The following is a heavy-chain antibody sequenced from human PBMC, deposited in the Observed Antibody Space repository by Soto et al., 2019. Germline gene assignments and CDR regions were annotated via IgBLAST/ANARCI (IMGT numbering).Heavy chain of an antibody. D-gene: IGHD5-18*01. V-gene: IGHV3-23*01. CDR2: ISGSGGST. Sequence: EVQLLESGGGLVQPGGSLRLSCAASGFTFSSYAMSWVRQAPGKGLEWVSAISGSGGSTYDADSVKGRFTISRDNSKNTLYLQMNSLRAEDTAVYYCAKDLHTAMVMILGFFDYWGQGTLVTVSS. CDR3: AKDLHTAMVMILGFFDY. CDR1: GFTFSSYA. J-gene: IGHJ4*02.